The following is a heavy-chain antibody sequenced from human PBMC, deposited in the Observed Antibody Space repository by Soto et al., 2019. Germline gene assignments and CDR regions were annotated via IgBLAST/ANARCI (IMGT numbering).Heavy chain of an antibody. CDR2: ISYDGSNK. V-gene: IGHV3-30*18. D-gene: IGHD6-19*01. Sequence: GGSLRLSCAASGFTFSSYGMHWVRQAPGKGLEWVAVISYDGSNKYYADSVKGRFTISRDNSKNTLYLQMNSLRAEDTAVYYCAKEPDSSGWVPYFDYWGQGTLVTVSS. CDR3: AKEPDSSGWVPYFDY. J-gene: IGHJ4*02. CDR1: GFTFSSYG.